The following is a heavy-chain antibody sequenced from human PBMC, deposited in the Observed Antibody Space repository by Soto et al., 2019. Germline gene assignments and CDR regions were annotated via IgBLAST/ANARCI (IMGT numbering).Heavy chain of an antibody. CDR1: GFTFSSYG. V-gene: IGHV3-30*18. Sequence: GGSLRLSCAASGFTFSSYGMHWVRQAPGKGLEWVAVISYDGSNKYYADSVKGRFTISRDNSKNTLHLQMNSLRAEDTAVYYCAKDLTGDLYYYYGMDVWGQGTTVTVSS. D-gene: IGHD7-27*01. CDR3: AKDLTGDLYYYYGMDV. J-gene: IGHJ6*02. CDR2: ISYDGSNK.